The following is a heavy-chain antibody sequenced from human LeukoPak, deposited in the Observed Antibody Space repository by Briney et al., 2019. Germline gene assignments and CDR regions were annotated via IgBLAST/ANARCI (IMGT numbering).Heavy chain of an antibody. D-gene: IGHD3-3*01. V-gene: IGHV1-18*01. CDR3: ARGYDFWSGFTYYGMDV. CDR1: GYTFNSYG. J-gene: IGHJ6*02. Sequence: ASVKVSCKASGYTFNSYGITWVRQAPGQGLEWMGWVSVYNGNTNYAQNLQGRVTMTTDTSTSTAYMELRSLRSDDTAVYYCARGYDFWSGFTYYGMDVWGQGTTVTVS. CDR2: VSVYNGNT.